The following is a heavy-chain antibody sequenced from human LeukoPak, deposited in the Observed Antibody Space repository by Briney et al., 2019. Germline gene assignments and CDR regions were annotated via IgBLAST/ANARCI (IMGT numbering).Heavy chain of an antibody. CDR1: GFTFSSYE. J-gene: IGHJ5*02. D-gene: IGHD3-22*01. CDR2: ISSSGSTI. V-gene: IGHV3-48*03. CDR3: ARDHGAYYYDSGWFDP. Sequence: GGSLRLSCAASGFTFSSYEMNWVRQAPGKGLEWVSYISSSGSTIYYADSVKGRLTISRDNAKNSLYLQMNSLRAEDTAVYYCARDHGAYYYDSGWFDPWGQGTLVTVSS.